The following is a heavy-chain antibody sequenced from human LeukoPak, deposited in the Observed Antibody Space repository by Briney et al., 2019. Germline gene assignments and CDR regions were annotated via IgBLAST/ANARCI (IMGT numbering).Heavy chain of an antibody. CDR1: GFTFSSYA. CDR3: AREYCSGGSCYWGSYYYYYMDV. J-gene: IGHJ6*03. D-gene: IGHD2-15*01. CDR2: ISHDGSNK. V-gene: IGHV3-30*04. Sequence: GGSLRLSCAASGFTFSSYAVHWVRQAPGKGLEWVAVISHDGSNKYYADSVKGRFTISRDNSKNTLYLQMNSLRAEDTAVYYCAREYCSGGSCYWGSYYYYYMDVWGKGTTVTVSS.